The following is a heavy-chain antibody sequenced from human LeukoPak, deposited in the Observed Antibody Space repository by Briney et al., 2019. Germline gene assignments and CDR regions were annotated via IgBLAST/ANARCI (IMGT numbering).Heavy chain of an antibody. CDR2: IYYSGST. CDR3: ARDVDTAMVIFAPFDY. D-gene: IGHD5-18*01. J-gene: IGHJ4*02. Sequence: PSETLSLTCTVSGGSISSSSYYWGWIRQPPGKGLKWIGSIYYSGSTYYNPSLKSRVTISVDTSKNQFSLKLSSVTAADTAVYYCARDVDTAMVIFAPFDYWGQGTLVTVSS. V-gene: IGHV4-39*07. CDR1: GGSISSSSYY.